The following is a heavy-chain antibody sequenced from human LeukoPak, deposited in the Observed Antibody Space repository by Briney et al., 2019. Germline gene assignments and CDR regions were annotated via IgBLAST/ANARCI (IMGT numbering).Heavy chain of an antibody. CDR3: ARDADEYCSSTTCRGGSFDI. V-gene: IGHV3-33*01. CDR1: GFTFSSYG. CDR2: IWYDGRNK. D-gene: IGHD2-2*01. J-gene: IGHJ3*02. Sequence: GGPLRLSCAASGFTFSSYGMHWVRQAPGKGLEWVAVIWYDGRNKYYADSVKGRFTISRDDSKNTLYLQMNSLRAEDTAVYYCARDADEYCSSTTCRGGSFDIWGQGTMVTVSS.